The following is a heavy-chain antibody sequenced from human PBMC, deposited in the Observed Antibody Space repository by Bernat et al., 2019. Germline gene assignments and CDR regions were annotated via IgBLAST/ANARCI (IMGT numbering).Heavy chain of an antibody. CDR3: TRNHRGWFDP. J-gene: IGHJ5*02. Sequence: EVQLVESGGGLVQPGGSLRLSCAASGFIFSDPYMDWVRQAPEKGLEWVARIKNKGYSYTTEYAASVKGRFTISRDDSKNSLYLQMNTLQTEYTALYYCTRNHRGWFDPWGQGTLVTVSS. V-gene: IGHV3-72*01. CDR2: IKNKGYSYTT. D-gene: IGHD1-14*01. CDR1: GFIFSDPY.